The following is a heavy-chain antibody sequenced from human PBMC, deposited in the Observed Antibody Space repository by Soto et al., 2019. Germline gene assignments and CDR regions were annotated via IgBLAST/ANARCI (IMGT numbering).Heavy chain of an antibody. Sequence: PSETLSLTCTVSGGSISSYYWSWIRQPPGKGLEWIGHIYYFGRVTYNPSLKSRGTISVDASENHFSLKLTSVTAADTGVYYCASSYGSGSGVFDYWGQGSSVTVSS. CDR3: ASSYGSGSGVFDY. CDR1: GGSISSYY. D-gene: IGHD3-10*01. J-gene: IGHJ4*02. V-gene: IGHV4-59*12. CDR2: IYYFGRV.